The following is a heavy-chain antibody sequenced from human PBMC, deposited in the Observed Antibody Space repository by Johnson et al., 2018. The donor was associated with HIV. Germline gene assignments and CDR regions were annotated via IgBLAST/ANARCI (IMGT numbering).Heavy chain of an antibody. CDR3: AKDLRGYSYGLGAFDI. V-gene: IGHV3-30*02. J-gene: IGHJ3*02. D-gene: IGHD5-18*01. CDR1: GFTFSSYG. CDR2: IRYDGSNK. Sequence: QVQLVESGGGVVQPGGSLRLSCAASGFTFSSYGMHWVRQAPGKGLEWVAFIRYDGSNKYYADSVKGRFTISRDNSKNTLYLQMNSLRAEDTAVYYCAKDLRGYSYGLGAFDIWGQGTMVTVSS.